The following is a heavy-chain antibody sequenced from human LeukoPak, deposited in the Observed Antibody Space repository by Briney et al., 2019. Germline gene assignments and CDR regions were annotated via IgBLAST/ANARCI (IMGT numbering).Heavy chain of an antibody. D-gene: IGHD3-22*01. CDR3: AYGKYYDSSGSLFDY. CDR2: VKEDGSEK. CDR1: GFTFSEYW. V-gene: IGHV3-7*01. J-gene: IGHJ4*02. Sequence: PGGSLRLSCVASGFTFSEYWMSWVRQAPGKGLEHVANVKEDGSEKYYVDSVKGRFSISRDNAKNSLYLQMNSLRAEDTAVYYCAYGKYYDSSGSLFDYWGQGTLVTVSS.